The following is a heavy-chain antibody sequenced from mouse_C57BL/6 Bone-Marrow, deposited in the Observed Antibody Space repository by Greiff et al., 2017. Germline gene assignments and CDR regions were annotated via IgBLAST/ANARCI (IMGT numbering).Heavy chain of an antibody. D-gene: IGHD1-1*01. CDR1: GYTFTSYW. J-gene: IGHJ1*03. V-gene: IGHV1-52*01. Sequence: QVQLQQPGAELVRPGSSVKLSCKASGYTFTSYWMHWVKPRPIQGLEWIGNIDPSDSETHYNQKFKDKATLTVDKSSSTAYMQLSSLPSEDSAVYYCARPYYYGSSPPTAYVGVWGTGTTVTVSS. CDR2: IDPSDSET. CDR3: ARPYYYGSSPPTAYVGV.